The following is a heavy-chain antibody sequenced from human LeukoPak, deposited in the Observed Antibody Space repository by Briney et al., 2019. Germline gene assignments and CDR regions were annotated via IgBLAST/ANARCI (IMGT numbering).Heavy chain of an antibody. CDR2: ISWDGGST. D-gene: IGHD4-17*01. CDR3: AKDTDYGDYYYGMDV. V-gene: IGHV3-43D*04. J-gene: IGHJ6*04. Sequence: GGSLRLSRAASGFSFDDYAMHWVRQAPGKGLEWVSLISWDGGSTYYADSVKGRFTISRDNSKNSLYLQMNSLRAEDTALYYCAKDTDYGDYYYGMDVWGKGTTVTVSS. CDR1: GFSFDDYA.